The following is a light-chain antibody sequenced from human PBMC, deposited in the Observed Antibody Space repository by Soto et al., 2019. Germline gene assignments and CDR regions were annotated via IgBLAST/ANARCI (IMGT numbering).Light chain of an antibody. V-gene: IGLV2-14*03. CDR3: SSYTTSNTRQIV. Sequence: QSVLTQPASVSGSPGQSITISCTGTSSDVGGYNYVSWYQHHPGKAPKLIIYDVTNRPSGVSNHFSGSKSDNTASLTISGLQPDDEADYYCSSYTTSNTRQIVLGTGTKVTVL. CDR2: DVT. J-gene: IGLJ1*01. CDR1: SSDVGGYNY.